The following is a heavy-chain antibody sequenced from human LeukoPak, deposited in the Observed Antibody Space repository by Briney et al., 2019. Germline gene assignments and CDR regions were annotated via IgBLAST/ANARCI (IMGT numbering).Heavy chain of an antibody. J-gene: IGHJ4*02. CDR2: INPNSGGT. CDR1: GYTFTGYY. D-gene: IGHD5-18*01. Sequence: GASVKVSCKGSGYTFTGYYMHWVRQAPGQGLEWMGRINPNSGGTNYAQKFQGRVTMTRDTSISTAYMELSRLRSDDTAVYYCARPRNSYGTPLEYWGQGTLVTVSS. CDR3: ARPRNSYGTPLEY. V-gene: IGHV1-2*06.